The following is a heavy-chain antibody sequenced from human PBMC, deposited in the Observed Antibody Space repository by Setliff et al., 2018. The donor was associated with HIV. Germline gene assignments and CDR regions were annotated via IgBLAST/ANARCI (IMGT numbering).Heavy chain of an antibody. CDR2: IIPILGIA. CDR3: ARDREYYYDNSGSPSFEGMSTIDGFED. D-gene: IGHD3-22*01. Sequence: SVKVSCKASGGTFSSYAINWVRQAPGQGLEWMGGIIPILGIANYAQKFQGRVTITADKSTSTAYMELSSLRSEDTAVHYCARDREYYYDNSGSPSFEGMSTIDGFEDWGQGTLVTVSS. V-gene: IGHV1-69*10. CDR1: GGTFSSYA. J-gene: IGHJ5*01.